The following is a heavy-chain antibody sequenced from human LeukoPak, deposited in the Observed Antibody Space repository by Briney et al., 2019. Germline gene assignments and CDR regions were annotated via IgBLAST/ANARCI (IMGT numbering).Heavy chain of an antibody. CDR2: IRSKRYGGAT. CDR3: TRDILSGWYYFDF. J-gene: IGHJ4*02. V-gene: IGHV3-49*04. Sequence: PGGSLRLSRTASGFTFGDHAMSWVRQAPGKGLEWVGFIRSKRYGGATEYAASVKGRFTISRDDSKSVAYLHMNSLKTEDTAVYYCTRDILSGWYYFDFWGQGTLVTVSS. CDR1: GFTFGDHA. D-gene: IGHD6-19*01.